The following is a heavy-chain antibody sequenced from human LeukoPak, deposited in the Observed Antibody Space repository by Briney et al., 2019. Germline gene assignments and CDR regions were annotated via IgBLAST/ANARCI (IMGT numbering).Heavy chain of an antibody. CDR1: GFTFSSYG. Sequence: GRSLRLSCAASGFTFSSYGMHWVRQAPGKGLEWVAVISYDGSNKYYADSVKGRFTISRDNSKNTLYLQMNSLRAEDTAVYYCARGRVRYFDWSIRYGMDVWGQGTTVTVSS. J-gene: IGHJ6*02. CDR2: ISYDGSNK. D-gene: IGHD3-9*01. V-gene: IGHV3-30*19. CDR3: ARGRVRYFDWSIRYGMDV.